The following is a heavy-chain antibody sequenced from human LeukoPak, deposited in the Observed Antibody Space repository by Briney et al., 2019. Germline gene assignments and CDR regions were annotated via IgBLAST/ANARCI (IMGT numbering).Heavy chain of an antibody. CDR2: ISPYNGNA. V-gene: IGHV1-18*01. D-gene: IGHD3-22*01. Sequence: AAVKVSCKASGYSFTNYGIIWVRQAPGQGLEWMGWISPYNGNAKYSERVQGRVTLTADTSTNTAYMEIRSLRFDDTAMYYCARSHSGSLRAPFDLWGQGTLVTVSS. CDR1: GYSFTNYG. CDR3: ARSHSGSLRAPFDL. J-gene: IGHJ4*02.